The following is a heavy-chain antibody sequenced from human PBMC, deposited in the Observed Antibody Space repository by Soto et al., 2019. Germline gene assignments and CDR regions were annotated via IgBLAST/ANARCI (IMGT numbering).Heavy chain of an antibody. CDR2: INAGNGNT. CDR1: GYTFTSYA. D-gene: IGHD3-22*01. Sequence: GASVKVSCKASGYTFTSYAMHWVRQAPGQRLEWMGWINAGNGNTKYSQKFQGRVTITRDTSASTAYMELSSLRSDDTAVYYCARGYYYDSSGSNYYYYYGMDVWGQGTTVTVSS. CDR3: ARGYYYDSSGSNYYYYYGMDV. V-gene: IGHV1-3*01. J-gene: IGHJ6*02.